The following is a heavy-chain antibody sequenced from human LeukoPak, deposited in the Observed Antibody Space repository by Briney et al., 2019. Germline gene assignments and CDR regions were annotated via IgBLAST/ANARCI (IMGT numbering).Heavy chain of an antibody. CDR2: IGTASDT. CDR1: GFTFSSFD. V-gene: IGHV3-13*01. J-gene: IGHJ6*03. CDR3: ARGPPRRKYYYMDV. Sequence: PGGSLRLSCAASGFTFSSFDMHWVRQPTGQGLEWVSTIGTASDTYYPGSVEGRFTLSRDNAKNSLSLQMNSLTAGDTAVYYCARGPPRRKYYYMDVWGKGTTVTVSS. D-gene: IGHD5-24*01.